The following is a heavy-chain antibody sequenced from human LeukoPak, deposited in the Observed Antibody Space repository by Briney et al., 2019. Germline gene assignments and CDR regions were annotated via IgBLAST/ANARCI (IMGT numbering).Heavy chain of an antibody. J-gene: IGHJ6*04. Sequence: ASVKVSCKASGYTFTIYGISWVRQAPGQGLEWMGWISAYNGNTNYAQKLQGRVTITTDTSTSTAYMELRSLRSDDTAVYYCARDVPAAKDYGMDVWGKGTTVTVSS. CDR3: ARDVPAAKDYGMDV. D-gene: IGHD2-2*01. CDR1: GYTFTIYG. V-gene: IGHV1-18*04. CDR2: ISAYNGNT.